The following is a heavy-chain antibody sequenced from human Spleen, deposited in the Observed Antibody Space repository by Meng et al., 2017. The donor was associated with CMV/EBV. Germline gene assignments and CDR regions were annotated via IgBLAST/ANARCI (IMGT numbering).Heavy chain of an antibody. CDR1: GFTFSSYW. V-gene: IGHV3-74*01. D-gene: IGHD3-3*01. CDR2: ISSDGSST. J-gene: IGHJ4*02. CDR3: ARVRGGFWSGYYYFDY. Sequence: GESLKISCAASGFTFSSYWMHWVRQAPGKGLVWVSRISSDGSSTSYADSVKGRFTISRDNAKNTLYLQMNSLRAEDTAVYYCARVRGGFWSGYYYFDYWGQGTLVTVSS.